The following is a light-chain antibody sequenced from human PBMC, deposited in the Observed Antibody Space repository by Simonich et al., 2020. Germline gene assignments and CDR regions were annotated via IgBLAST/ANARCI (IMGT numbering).Light chain of an antibody. CDR1: QSLLHSNGYNY. Sequence: DIVMTQSPLSLPVTPGEPASISCRSSQSLLHSNGYNYLDRYLQKPVQSPQLLIYLGSNRASGVPDRFSGSGSGTDFTLKINRVEAEDVGVYYCMQALQTPLTFGQGTKVEIK. V-gene: IGKV2-28*01. CDR2: LGS. J-gene: IGKJ1*01. CDR3: MQALQTPLT.